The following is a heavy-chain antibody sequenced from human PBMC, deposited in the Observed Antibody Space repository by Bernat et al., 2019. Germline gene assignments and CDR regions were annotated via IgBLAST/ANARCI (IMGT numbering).Heavy chain of an antibody. CDR2: TRYDGDNK. D-gene: IGHD3-16*01. Sequence: QVMLVESGGGVVQPGGSLRLSCAASGFTFRNYGMHWVRQTPAKGLEWVAFTRYDGDNKYYLDSVRGRFTISRDNSKNTLYLQMNSLRPEDTAVYYCAKDGSRGIQLGEFGTLGTDVWGQGTMVTVSS. CDR3: AKDGSRGIQLGEFGTLGTDV. CDR1: GFTFRNYG. J-gene: IGHJ6*02. V-gene: IGHV3-30*02.